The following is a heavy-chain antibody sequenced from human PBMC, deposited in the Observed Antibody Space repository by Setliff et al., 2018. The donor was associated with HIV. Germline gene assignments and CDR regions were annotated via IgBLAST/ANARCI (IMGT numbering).Heavy chain of an antibody. Sequence: GGSLRLSCAASGFTFTNAWMHWVRQAPGKGLVWVSRINSDGSSTSYADSVKGRFTISRDNAKNSLSLQVNSLRAEDTAVYYCARSIIRPYSSGWPWYFDYWGQGTLVTVSS. CDR1: GFTFTNAW. CDR2: INSDGSST. D-gene: IGHD6-19*01. V-gene: IGHV3-74*01. J-gene: IGHJ4*02. CDR3: ARSIIRPYSSGWPWYFDY.